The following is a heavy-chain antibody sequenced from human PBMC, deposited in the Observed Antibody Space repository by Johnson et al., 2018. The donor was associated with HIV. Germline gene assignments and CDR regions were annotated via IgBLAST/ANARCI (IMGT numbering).Heavy chain of an antibody. V-gene: IGHV3-20*04. CDR3: ANEVYAFDI. CDR1: GFTFSNSD. CDR2: INWHGGST. Sequence: VQLVESGGGVVRPGGSLTLSCAASGFTFSNSDMHWVRQPTGQGLEWVSVINWHGGSTGYVGSVKGRFTISRDNSKNTLYLQMNSLRAEDTAVYYCANEVYAFDIWGQGTMVTVSS. D-gene: IGHD2-8*01. J-gene: IGHJ3*02.